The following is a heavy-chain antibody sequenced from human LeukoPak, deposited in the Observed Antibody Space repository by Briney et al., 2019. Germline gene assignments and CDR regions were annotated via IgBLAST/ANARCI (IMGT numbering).Heavy chain of an antibody. CDR1: GFTFDDYG. V-gene: IGHV3-20*04. CDR3: ARAKYYYDSSGYCD. Sequence: GGSLRLSCAASGFTFDDYGMSWVRQAPGKGLGWVSGINWNGGSTGYADSVKGRFTISRDNAKNSLYLQMNSLRAEDTALYYCARAKYYYDSSGYCDWGPGTLVTVSS. CDR2: INWNGGST. D-gene: IGHD3-22*01. J-gene: IGHJ4*02.